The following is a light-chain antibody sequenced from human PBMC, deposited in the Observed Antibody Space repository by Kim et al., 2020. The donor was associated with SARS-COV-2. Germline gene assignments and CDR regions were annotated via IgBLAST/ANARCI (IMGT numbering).Light chain of an antibody. CDR3: VAWDDSLNGSV. CDR2: SND. Sequence: GQMVTISCSGSRTNIGSNVVNWYQQLPGTAPRLLMYSNDYRPSGVPDRFSGSKSGTSASLAISGLQSEDEADYYCVAWDDSLNGSVFGGGTQLTVL. CDR1: RTNIGSNV. V-gene: IGLV1-44*01. J-gene: IGLJ3*02.